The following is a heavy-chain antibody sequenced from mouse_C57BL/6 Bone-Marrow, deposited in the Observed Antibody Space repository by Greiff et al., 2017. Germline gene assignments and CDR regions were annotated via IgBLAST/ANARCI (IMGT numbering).Heavy chain of an antibody. D-gene: IGHD2-2*01. Sequence: VQLQESGPGLVAPSQSLSITCTFSGFSLPSYAISWVRQPPGKGLELLGAIWTGGGTNYNSAPKSRLSISKDTSKSQVFLEMNSLQTEDTARYYCARVWFPCAYWGQGTLVTVSA. V-gene: IGHV2-9-1*01. CDR3: ARVWFPCAY. J-gene: IGHJ3*01. CDR2: IWTGGGT. CDR1: GFSLPSYA.